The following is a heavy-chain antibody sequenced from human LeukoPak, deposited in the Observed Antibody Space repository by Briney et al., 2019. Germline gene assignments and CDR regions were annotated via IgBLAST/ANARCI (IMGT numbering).Heavy chain of an antibody. CDR3: ARESGANWNYDPDAFDI. D-gene: IGHD1-7*01. J-gene: IGHJ3*02. CDR1: GYTFTGYY. CDR2: INPNSGGT. V-gene: IGHV1-2*02. Sequence: ASVKVSCKASGYTFTGYYMHWVRQAPGQGLEWMGWINPNSGGTNYAQKFQGRVTMTRDTSISTAYMELSRLRSDDTAVYYCARESGANWNYDPDAFDIWGQGTMVTVSS.